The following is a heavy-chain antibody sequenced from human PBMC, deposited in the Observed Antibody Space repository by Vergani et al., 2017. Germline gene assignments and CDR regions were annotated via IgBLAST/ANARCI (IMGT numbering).Heavy chain of an antibody. J-gene: IGHJ5*01. CDR2: IKRDGSIT. D-gene: IGHD5-12*01. CDR3: VRARCSGPCFMSNWFDS. CDR1: GFSFSGYW. Sequence: EVQLVESGGGLIHPGGSLRLSCEGSGFSFSGYWMHWVRHSPEKGLVWVSRIKRDGSITNYADSVKGRFSISRYNAKNTLYLEMNSLRGDDTAIYYCVRARCSGPCFMSNWFDSWGQGTLVTVSS. V-gene: IGHV3-74*01.